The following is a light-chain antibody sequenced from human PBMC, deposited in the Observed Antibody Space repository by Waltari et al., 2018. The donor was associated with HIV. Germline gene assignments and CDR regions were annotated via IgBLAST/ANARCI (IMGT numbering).Light chain of an antibody. CDR1: QSVSTY. Sequence: EIVVTQFPAALSVSPGERASLSCTVSQSVSTYLAWYHQVPGQAPRLLISDSSNRATGVPVRFRGSGSGTHFILTISSLQSEDSGVYYCQQYSDWPRAFGLGTKVEV. CDR3: QQYSDWPRA. J-gene: IGKJ1*01. V-gene: IGKV3-15*01. CDR2: DSS.